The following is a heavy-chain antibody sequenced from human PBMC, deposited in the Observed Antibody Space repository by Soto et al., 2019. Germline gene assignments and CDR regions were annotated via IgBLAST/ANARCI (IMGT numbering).Heavy chain of an antibody. J-gene: IGHJ6*02. CDR1: GYNFATYW. V-gene: IGHV5-51*01. CDR3: ARRGYSYGLDV. Sequence: GAEVKKPGESLKISCKGSGYNFATYWIAWVRQLPGKGPEWMGIIYPGDSDTSYSPSFQGQVTISVDKSISTAYLQWNSLKASDTAVYYCARRGYSYGLDVWGQGTKVTVSS. CDR2: IYPGDSDT. D-gene: IGHD5-18*01.